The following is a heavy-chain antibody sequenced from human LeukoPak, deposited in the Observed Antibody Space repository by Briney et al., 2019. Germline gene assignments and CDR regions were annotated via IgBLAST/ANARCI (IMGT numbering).Heavy chain of an antibody. J-gene: IGHJ6*03. CDR1: GGSISSYY. Sequence: SETLSLTCTVSGGSISSYYWSWIRQPPGKGLEWIGFIYYSGSTNYNPSLKSRVTISVDTSKNQFSLKLSSVTAADTAVYYCARTTEGGYTYDYFYYYYMDAWGKGTTVTISS. CDR2: IYYSGST. CDR3: ARTTEGGYTYDYFYYYYMDA. V-gene: IGHV4-59*01. D-gene: IGHD5-18*01.